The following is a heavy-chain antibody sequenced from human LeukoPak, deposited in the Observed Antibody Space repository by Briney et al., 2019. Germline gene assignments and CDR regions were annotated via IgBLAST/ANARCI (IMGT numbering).Heavy chain of an antibody. Sequence: GGSLRLSFAASGFTFINDWMTSVRQAPAKGLEWVANIKHDGSGKSYVEYVRGRFTISRDNAMTSVFLQMGSLRAEDTAVYYCARPEINDYGDFHYWGQGTLVTVSS. CDR2: IKHDGSGK. CDR3: ARPEINDYGDFHY. CDR1: GFTFINDW. J-gene: IGHJ4*02. D-gene: IGHD4-17*01. V-gene: IGHV3-7*05.